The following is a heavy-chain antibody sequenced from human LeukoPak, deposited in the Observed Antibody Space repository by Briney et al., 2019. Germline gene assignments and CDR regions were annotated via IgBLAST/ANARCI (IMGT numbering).Heavy chain of an antibody. CDR1: GFTFSSYG. CDR3: AKKKESGYAYYYDSSGYFDY. Sequence: GGSLRLSCAASGFTFSSYGMHSVRQAPGKGLEWVAVISYDGSNKYYADSVKGRFTISRDNSKNTLYLQMNSLRAENTAVYYCAKKKESGYAYYYDSSGYFDYWGQGTLVTVSS. J-gene: IGHJ4*02. V-gene: IGHV3-30*18. CDR2: ISYDGSNK. D-gene: IGHD3-22*01.